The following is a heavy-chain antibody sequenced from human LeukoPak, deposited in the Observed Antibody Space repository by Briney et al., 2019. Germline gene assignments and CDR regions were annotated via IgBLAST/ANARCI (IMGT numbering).Heavy chain of an antibody. V-gene: IGHV3-21*01. Sequence: PGGSLRLSCAASGFTFSSYSMNWVRQAPGKGLEWVSSISSSSSYIYYADSVKGRFTISRDNAKNSLYLQMNSLRAEDTAVYYCASHIGKCSGGSCSGDYWGQGTLVTVSS. J-gene: IGHJ4*02. D-gene: IGHD2-15*01. CDR2: ISSSSSYI. CDR1: GFTFSSYS. CDR3: ASHIGKCSGGSCSGDY.